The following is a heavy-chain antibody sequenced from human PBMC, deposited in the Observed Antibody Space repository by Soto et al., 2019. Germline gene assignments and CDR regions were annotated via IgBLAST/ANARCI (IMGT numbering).Heavy chain of an antibody. CDR2: ILYDGSNQ. CDR3: AKDSVYSSGWYWIY. CDR1: GFTFSSYA. J-gene: IGHJ4*02. D-gene: IGHD6-19*01. Sequence: PGGSLRLSCAASGFTFSSYAMHWVRQAPGKGLEWVAAILYDGSNQYYADAVKGRFTISRDNSKSTLYLQMDSLRAEDTAVYYCAKDSVYSSGWYWIYWGQGTLITVSS. V-gene: IGHV3-33*06.